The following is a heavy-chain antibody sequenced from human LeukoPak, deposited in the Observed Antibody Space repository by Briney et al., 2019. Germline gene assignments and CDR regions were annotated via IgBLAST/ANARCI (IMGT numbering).Heavy chain of an antibody. CDR2: IYYSGST. CDR1: GGSISSYY. J-gene: IGHJ4*02. D-gene: IGHD3-10*01. V-gene: IGHV4-59*12. CDR3: ARALPPPYGSGSSDY. Sequence: SETLSLTCTVSGGSISSYYWSWIRQPPGKGLEWIGYIYYSGSTNYNPSLKSRVTMSVDTSKNQFSLKLSSVTAADTAVYYCARALPPPYGSGSSDYWGQGTLVTVSS.